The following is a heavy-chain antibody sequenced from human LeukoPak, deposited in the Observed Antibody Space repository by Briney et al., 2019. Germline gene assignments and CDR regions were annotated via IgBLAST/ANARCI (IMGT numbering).Heavy chain of an antibody. D-gene: IGHD2-15*01. V-gene: IGHV4-38-2*02. Sequence: SETLSLTCTVSGYSISSGYYWGWIRQPPGKGLEWIGSIYHSGSTYYNPSLKSRVTISVDTSKNQFSLKLSSVTAADTAVYYCARVAPFVVVAASAFDYWGQGTLVTVSS. CDR1: GYSISSGYY. CDR2: IYHSGST. CDR3: ARVAPFVVVAASAFDY. J-gene: IGHJ4*02.